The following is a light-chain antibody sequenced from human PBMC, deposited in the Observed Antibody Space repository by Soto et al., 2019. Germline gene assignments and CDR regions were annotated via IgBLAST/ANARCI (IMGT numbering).Light chain of an antibody. Sequence: QSVVTQPPSASGTPGQGVTISCSGSSSNIGVNTVNWYQQLPGTAPKLLIYSNNLRPSGVPDRFSGSKSGTSASLAISGLQSEDEADYNCASWDDSLNGVVFGGGTKLPVL. CDR3: ASWDDSLNGVV. CDR1: SSNIGVNT. V-gene: IGLV1-44*01. CDR2: SNN. J-gene: IGLJ2*01.